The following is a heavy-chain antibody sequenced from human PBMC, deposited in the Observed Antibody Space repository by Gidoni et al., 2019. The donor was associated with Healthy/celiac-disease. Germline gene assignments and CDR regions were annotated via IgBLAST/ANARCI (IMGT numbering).Heavy chain of an antibody. CDR2: IYYSGST. V-gene: IGHV4-39*01. J-gene: IGHJ4*02. CDR3: ARRAYYYDSSGYRPPFDY. Sequence: QLQLQESGPGLVKPSATLSLTCTVSGGSISSSSYYWGWIRQPPGKGLEWIGSIYYSGSTYYNPSLKSRVTISVDTSKNQFSLKLSSVTAADTAVYYCARRAYYYDSSGYRPPFDYWGQGTLVTVSS. D-gene: IGHD3-22*01. CDR1: GGSISSSSYY.